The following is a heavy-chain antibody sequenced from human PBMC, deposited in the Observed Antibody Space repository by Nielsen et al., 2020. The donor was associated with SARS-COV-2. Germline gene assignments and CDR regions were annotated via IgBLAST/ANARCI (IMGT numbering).Heavy chain of an antibody. CDR3: AKDLMALDSSGYYDHYFDY. Sequence: GESLKISCAASGFTFSSYAMSWVRQAPGKGLEWVSAISGSGGSTYYADSVKGRFTISRDNSKNTLYLQMNSLRAEDTAVYYCAKDLMALDSSGYYDHYFDYWGQGTLVTVSS. CDR1: GFTFSSYA. V-gene: IGHV3-23*01. D-gene: IGHD3-22*01. CDR2: ISGSGGST. J-gene: IGHJ4*02.